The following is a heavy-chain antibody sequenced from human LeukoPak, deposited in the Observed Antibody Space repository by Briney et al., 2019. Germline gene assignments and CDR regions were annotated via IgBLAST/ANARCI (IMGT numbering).Heavy chain of an antibody. J-gene: IGHJ5*02. V-gene: IGHV3-21*01. CDR3: ARDRRPSMARGAPPVNWFDP. D-gene: IGHD3-10*01. CDR1: GFTFSSYS. Sequence: GGSLRLSCAASGFTFSSYSMNWVRQAPGKGLEWVSSISSSSSYIYYADSVKGRFTISRDNAKNSLYLQMNSLRAEDTAVYYCARDRRPSMARGAPPVNWFDPWGQGTLVTVSS. CDR2: ISSSSSYI.